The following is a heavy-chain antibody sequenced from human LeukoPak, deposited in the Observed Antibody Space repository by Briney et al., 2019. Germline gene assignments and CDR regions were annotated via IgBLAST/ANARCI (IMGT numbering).Heavy chain of an antibody. D-gene: IGHD3-10*01. CDR2: ISGTGGST. CDR3: AKLTYGSGSCSRTHDF. Sequence: GGSLRLSCAASGFTFSTYAMSWVRQAPGKGLEWVSGISGTGGSTYYADSVKGRFTISRDNSKNTLYLQMNSLRAEDTAVYYCAKLTYGSGSCSRTHDFWGQGTLVTVSS. V-gene: IGHV3-23*01. J-gene: IGHJ4*02. CDR1: GFTFSTYA.